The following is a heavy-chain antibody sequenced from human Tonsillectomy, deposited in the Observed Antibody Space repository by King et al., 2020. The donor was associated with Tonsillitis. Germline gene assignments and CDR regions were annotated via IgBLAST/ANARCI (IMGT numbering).Heavy chain of an antibody. D-gene: IGHD5-24*01. CDR2: ISYDGSNK. V-gene: IGHV3-30*04. CDR1: GFTFSSYA. Sequence: VQLVESGGGVVQPGRSLRLSCAASGFTFSSYAMHWVRQAPGKGLEWVAVISYDGSNKYYADSVKGRFTISRDNSKTTLYLQMNSLRAEDTAVYYCARADVDGYNYLGTEFDYWGQGTLVTVSS. J-gene: IGHJ4*02. CDR3: ARADVDGYNYLGTEFDY.